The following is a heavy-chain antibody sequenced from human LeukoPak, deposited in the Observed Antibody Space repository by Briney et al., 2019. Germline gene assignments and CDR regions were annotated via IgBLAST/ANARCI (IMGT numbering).Heavy chain of an antibody. D-gene: IGHD2-2*01. Sequence: SQTLSLTCAISGDSVSSNSVTWNWIRQSPSRGLEWLGRTYYRSTWYNDYAVSVRGRITVNPDTSKNQFTLHLNSVTPEDTAVYYCARRLTQYDCFDPWGQGILVTVSS. V-gene: IGHV6-1*01. CDR1: GDSVSSNSVT. CDR3: ARRLTQYDCFDP. CDR2: TYYRSTWYN. J-gene: IGHJ5*02.